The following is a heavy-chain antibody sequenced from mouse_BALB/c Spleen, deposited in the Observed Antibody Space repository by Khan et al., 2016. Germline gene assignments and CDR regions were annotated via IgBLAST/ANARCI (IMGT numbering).Heavy chain of an antibody. CDR2: IYPGNSDT. Sequence: VQLQQSGTVLARPGASVKMSCKASGYTFTSYWMHWVKQRPGQGLEWIGAIYPGNSDTSYNQKFKGKAKLTAVTSTSTAYLELSSLTNEDSAVYYCTRVITTGMDWLAYWAQGTLVTVSA. J-gene: IGHJ3*01. CDR3: TRVITTGMDWLAY. D-gene: IGHD2-4*01. V-gene: IGHV1-5*01. CDR1: GYTFTSYW.